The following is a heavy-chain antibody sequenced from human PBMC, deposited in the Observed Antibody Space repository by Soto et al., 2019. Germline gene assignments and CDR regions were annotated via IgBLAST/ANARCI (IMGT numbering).Heavy chain of an antibody. V-gene: IGHV5-10-1*01. D-gene: IGHD2-2*03. CDR3: ARSRTAMGIVVVPASSGYYYGMDV. CDR2: IDPSDSYT. J-gene: IGHJ6*02. CDR1: GYSFTSYW. Sequence: PGESLKISCKGSGYSFTSYWISWVRQMPVKGLEWMGRIDPSDSYTNYSPSFQGHVTISADKSISTAYLQWSSLKASDTAMYYCARSRTAMGIVVVPASSGYYYGMDVWGQGTTVTVSS.